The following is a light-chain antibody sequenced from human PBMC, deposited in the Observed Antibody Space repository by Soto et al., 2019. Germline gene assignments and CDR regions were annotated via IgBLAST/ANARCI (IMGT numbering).Light chain of an antibody. CDR1: QGISSY. CDR3: QQLNSYPYT. Sequence: IQLTQSPSSLSASVGDRVTITCRASQGISSYLAWYQQKPGKAPKLLIYAASTLQSGVTSRFSGSGSGTDFTLTFISLQPEDFVTHYRQQLNSYPYTFGQGTKLEIK. J-gene: IGKJ2*01. CDR2: AAS. V-gene: IGKV1-9*01.